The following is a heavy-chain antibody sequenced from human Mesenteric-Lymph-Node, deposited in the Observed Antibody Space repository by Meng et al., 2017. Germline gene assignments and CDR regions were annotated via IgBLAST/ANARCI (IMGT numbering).Heavy chain of an antibody. J-gene: IGHJ4*01. Sequence: QVQLQESGPGLVKPSQTLSRTCTVSGGSISSGGHSWSWIRQHPGKGLEWIAYIYYSGSTYYNPSLKSRVILSVDTSKNQFSLKLSSVTAADTAVYYCARVDSSGYFLDYWDQGTLVTVSS. D-gene: IGHD3-22*01. CDR3: ARVDSSGYFLDY. CDR2: IYYSGST. V-gene: IGHV4-31*03. CDR1: GGSISSGGHS.